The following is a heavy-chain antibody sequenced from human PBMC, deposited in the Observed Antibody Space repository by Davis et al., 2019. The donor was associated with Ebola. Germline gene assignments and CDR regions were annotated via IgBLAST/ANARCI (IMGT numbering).Heavy chain of an antibody. J-gene: IGHJ2*01. D-gene: IGHD1-14*01. CDR2: IKQDGSET. CDR1: GLNLRTHW. V-gene: IGHV3-7*03. Sequence: PGGSLRLSCAASGLNLRTHWMSWVRQAPGKRLEWVANIKQDGSETYHVDSVRGRFTTSRDNANNSLYLQMNSLRADDTAVYYCARSFSGYFDLWGRGTLVTVSS. CDR3: ARSFSGYFDL.